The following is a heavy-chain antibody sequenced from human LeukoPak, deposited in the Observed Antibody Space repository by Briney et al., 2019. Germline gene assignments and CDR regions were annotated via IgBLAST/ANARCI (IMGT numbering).Heavy chain of an antibody. CDR2: VQSDGSGS. Sequence: PGGSLRLSCAASGFTFSSFAMYWVRQAPGKGLVWVSRVQSDGSGSMYANSVMGRFTISRDNSKNMLYLQMNSLTAEDTAVYFCARAQLGTPTDYWGQGTLVTVSS. J-gene: IGHJ4*02. CDR3: ARAQLGTPTDY. D-gene: IGHD1-26*01. V-gene: IGHV3-74*03. CDR1: GFTFSSFA.